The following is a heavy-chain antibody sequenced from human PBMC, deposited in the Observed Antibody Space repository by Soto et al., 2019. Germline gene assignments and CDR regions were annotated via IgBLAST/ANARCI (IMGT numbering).Heavy chain of an antibody. Sequence: GGSLRLSCAASGFTFSSYGMHWVRQAPGKGLEWVAVIWYDGSNKYYADSVKGRFTISRDNSKNTLYLQMNSLRAEDTAVYYCARERTTMVRGVIIRALDYYYYYGMDVWGQGTTVTVSS. J-gene: IGHJ6*02. CDR2: IWYDGSNK. CDR3: ARERTTMVRGVIIRALDYYYYYGMDV. D-gene: IGHD3-10*01. CDR1: GFTFSSYG. V-gene: IGHV3-33*01.